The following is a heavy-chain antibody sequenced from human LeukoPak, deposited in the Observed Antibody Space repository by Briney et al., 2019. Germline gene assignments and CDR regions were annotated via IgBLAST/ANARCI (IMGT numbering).Heavy chain of an antibody. CDR1: GGSLTGYY. J-gene: IGHJ4*02. CDR3: ARDPFQGYSSSSRSDY. CDR2: VYYTGRT. D-gene: IGHD6-13*01. Sequence: SETLSLTCTVSGGSLTGYYWSWIRQPPGKGLEWIAYVYYTGRTLYNPSLESRVTISVDTSKTQISLKLTSVTAADTAVYYCARDPFQGYSSSSRSDYWGQGTLVTVSS. V-gene: IGHV4-59*12.